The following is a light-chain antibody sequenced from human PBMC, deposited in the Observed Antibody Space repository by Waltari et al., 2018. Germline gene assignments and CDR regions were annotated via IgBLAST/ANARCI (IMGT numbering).Light chain of an antibody. Sequence: DTQMTQSPSTLSASVGDRVTITCRASPSILTWLAWYQQKPGKAPRLLLYKAFNLESGVPGRVSGSASGTEFNLTISSLQPDDSATYYCQQYHDYSAFGQGTKLEIK. CDR3: QQYHDYSA. J-gene: IGKJ2*01. CDR1: PSILTW. CDR2: KAF. V-gene: IGKV1-5*03.